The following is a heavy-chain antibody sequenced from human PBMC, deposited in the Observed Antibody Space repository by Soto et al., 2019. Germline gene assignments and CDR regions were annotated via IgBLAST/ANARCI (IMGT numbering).Heavy chain of an antibody. CDR2: IYWDDDK. D-gene: IGHD3-10*01. J-gene: IGHJ4*02. Sequence: QITLKESGPTLVKPTQTLTLTCTFSGFSLSTSGVGVGWIRQPPGKALEWLALIYWDDDKRYSPSLKSRLTITKDTSKNQAVLTMTNMDPVVTATYYCAHRLSRAPASGSGSWGPYYFDYWGEGTLVTVSS. V-gene: IGHV2-5*02. CDR1: GFSLSTSGVG. CDR3: AHRLSRAPASGSGSWGPYYFDY.